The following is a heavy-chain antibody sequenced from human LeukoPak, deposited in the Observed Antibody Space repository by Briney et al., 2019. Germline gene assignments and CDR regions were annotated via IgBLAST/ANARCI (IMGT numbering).Heavy chain of an antibody. CDR1: GFPFSEFW. J-gene: IGHJ4*02. Sequence: PGGSLRLSCAASGFPFSEFWMSWVRQAPGKGLEWLGNIKQDGSETHYVDSVKGRFTISRDNAKNTVYLQMSSLRGEDTAVYYCAREWTRNDLWGQGTLVTVSS. CDR3: AREWTRNDL. V-gene: IGHV3-7*01. CDR2: IKQDGSET. D-gene: IGHD3/OR15-3a*01.